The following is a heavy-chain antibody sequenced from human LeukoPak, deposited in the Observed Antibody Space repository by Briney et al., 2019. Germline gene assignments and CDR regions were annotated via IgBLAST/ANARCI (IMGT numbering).Heavy chain of an antibody. CDR2: ISGSGGST. D-gene: IGHD6-19*01. CDR3: AKLTGESKWLPPFDY. V-gene: IGHV3-23*01. CDR1: GFTFSSYA. Sequence: PGGSLRLSCAASGFTFSSYAMSWVRQAPGKGLEWVSVISGSGGSTYYADSVKGRFTISRDNSKNTLYLQMNSLRAEDTAVYYCAKLTGESKWLPPFDYWGQGTLVTVSS. J-gene: IGHJ4*02.